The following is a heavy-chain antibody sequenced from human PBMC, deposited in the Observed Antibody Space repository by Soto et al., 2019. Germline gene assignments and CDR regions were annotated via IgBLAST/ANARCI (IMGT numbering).Heavy chain of an antibody. CDR2: IVVGSGNT. J-gene: IGHJ6*02. V-gene: IGHV1-58*01. Sequence: SVKVSCKASGFTFTSSAVQWVRQARGQRLEWIGWIVVGSGNTNYAQKFQERVTITRDMSTSTAYMELSSLRSEDTAVYYCAADPPYVLRSSYGMDVWGQGTTVTVSS. CDR3: AADPPYVLRSSYGMDV. CDR1: GFTFTSSA. D-gene: IGHD3-3*01.